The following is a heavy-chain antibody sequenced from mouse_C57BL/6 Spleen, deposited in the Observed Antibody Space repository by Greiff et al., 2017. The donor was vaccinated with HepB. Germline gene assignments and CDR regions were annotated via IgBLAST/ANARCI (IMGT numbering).Heavy chain of an antibody. D-gene: IGHD1-2*01. Sequence: EVKLVESGGDLVKPGGSLKLSCAASGFTFSSYGMSWVRQTPDKRLEWVATISSGGSYTYYPDSVKGRFTISRDNAKNTLYLQMSSLKSEDTAMYYCARELANNFDYWGQGTTLTVSS. CDR2: ISSGGSYT. CDR1: GFTFSSYG. CDR3: ARELANNFDY. J-gene: IGHJ2*01. V-gene: IGHV5-6*01.